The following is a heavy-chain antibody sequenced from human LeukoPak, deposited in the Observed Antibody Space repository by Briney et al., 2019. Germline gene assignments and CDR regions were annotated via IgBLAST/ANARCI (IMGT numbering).Heavy chain of an antibody. D-gene: IGHD5-24*01. J-gene: IGHJ4*02. Sequence: GGSLRLSCAAPGFTFSSYAMHWVRQAPGKGLEWVAVISYDGSNKYYADSVKGRFTISRDNSKNTLYLQMNSLRAEDTAVYYCASSEMATIIDYWGQGTLVTVSS. CDR3: ASSEMATIIDY. V-gene: IGHV3-30*04. CDR1: GFTFSSYA. CDR2: ISYDGSNK.